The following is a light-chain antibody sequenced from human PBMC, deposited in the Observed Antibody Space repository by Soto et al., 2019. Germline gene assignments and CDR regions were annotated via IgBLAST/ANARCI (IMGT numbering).Light chain of an antibody. CDR2: DAS. CDR1: QSVSSY. CDR3: QHRANWPLT. V-gene: IGKV3-11*01. J-gene: IGKJ4*01. Sequence: EIVLTQSPATQSCSPGERATLSCRASQSVSSYLAWYQKSPGQATRLLIYDASNRATGVPARFSGSGSGTIYPLTISSQEPEDFAVYYCQHRANWPLTFGGGPKPEIK.